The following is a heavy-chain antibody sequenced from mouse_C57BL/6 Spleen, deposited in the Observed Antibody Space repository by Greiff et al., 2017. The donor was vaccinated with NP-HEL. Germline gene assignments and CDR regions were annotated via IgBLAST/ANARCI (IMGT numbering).Heavy chain of an antibody. CDR3: ASGGYDYDEGYYAMDY. V-gene: IGHV1-81*01. D-gene: IGHD2-4*01. Sequence: VQLQQSGAELARPGASVKLSCKASGYTFTSYGISWVKQRTGQGLEWIGEIYPRSGNTYYNEKFKGKATLTADKSSSTAYMELRSLTSEDSAVYFCASGGYDYDEGYYAMDYWGQGTSVTVSS. CDR1: GYTFTSYG. J-gene: IGHJ4*01. CDR2: IYPRSGNT.